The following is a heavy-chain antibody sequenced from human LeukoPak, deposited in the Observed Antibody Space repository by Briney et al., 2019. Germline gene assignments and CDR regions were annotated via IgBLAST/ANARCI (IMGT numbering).Heavy chain of an antibody. D-gene: IGHD6-13*01. J-gene: IGHJ4*02. CDR2: IYPGDSDT. Sequence: GESLKISCKGSGYSFTSYWIGWVRQLPGKGLEWMGIIYPGDSDTRYSPSFQGQVTISADKSISTAYLQWSSLKASDTAMYYCARRPEYSSTWYYFDYWGQGTLVTVSS. V-gene: IGHV5-51*01. CDR1: GYSFTSYW. CDR3: ARRPEYSSTWYYFDY.